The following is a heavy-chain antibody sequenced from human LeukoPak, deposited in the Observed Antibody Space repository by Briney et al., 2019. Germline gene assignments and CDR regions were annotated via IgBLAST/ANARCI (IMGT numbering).Heavy chain of an antibody. V-gene: IGHV3-21*01. CDR2: ISSSSTYI. Sequence: GGSLRLSCAASGFTFSSYSMNWVRQAPGKGLEWVSSISSSSTYIYYADSVKGRFTISRDNAKNSLYLQMNSLRAEDTAVYYCATSAGAAHRGNYWGQGTLVTVSS. CDR1: GFTFSSYS. CDR3: ATSAGAAHRGNY. J-gene: IGHJ4*02. D-gene: IGHD6-6*01.